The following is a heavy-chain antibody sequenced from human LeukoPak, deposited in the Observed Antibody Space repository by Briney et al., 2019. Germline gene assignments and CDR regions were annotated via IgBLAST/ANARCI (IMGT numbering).Heavy chain of an antibody. V-gene: IGHV4-59*12. CDR1: GGSISSYY. Sequence: SETLSLTCTVSGGSISSYYWSWIRQPPGKGLEYIGYIHHSGSTYYNPSLKSRVTISVDRSKNQFSLRLSSVTAADTAVYYCARGRGVVGAEYFQHWGQGTLVTVSS. J-gene: IGHJ1*01. CDR3: ARGRGVVGAEYFQH. D-gene: IGHD1-26*01. CDR2: IHHSGST.